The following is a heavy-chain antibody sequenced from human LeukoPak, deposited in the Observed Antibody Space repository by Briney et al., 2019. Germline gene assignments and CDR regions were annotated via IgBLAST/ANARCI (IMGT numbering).Heavy chain of an antibody. Sequence: SQTLSLTCTVSGGSISSGDYYWSWIRQPPGKGLEWIGEINHSESTNYNPSLKSRVTISVDTSKNQFSLKLSSVTAADTAVYYCARGRMVRGVPNWYFDLWGRGTLVTVSS. CDR1: GGSISSGDYY. J-gene: IGHJ2*01. V-gene: IGHV4-30-4*01. CDR3: ARGRMVRGVPNWYFDL. D-gene: IGHD3-10*01. CDR2: INHSEST.